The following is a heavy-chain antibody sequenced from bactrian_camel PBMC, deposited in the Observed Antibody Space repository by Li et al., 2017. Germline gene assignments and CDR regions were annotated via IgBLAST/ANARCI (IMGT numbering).Heavy chain of an antibody. CDR1: GYIANAHA. Sequence: VQLVESGGGSVQVGGSLRLSCTVSGYIANAHAMAWIRQSPGKEPEAVAAIRRDDGSNTYYADSVKGRFTISRDNAKNTVYLQMYSLEPDDTAVYYCAALGDFWEWDYWGQGTQVTVS. J-gene: IGHJ4*01. V-gene: IGHV3S31*01. CDR2: IRRDDGSNT. CDR3: AALGDFWEWDY. D-gene: IGHD3*01.